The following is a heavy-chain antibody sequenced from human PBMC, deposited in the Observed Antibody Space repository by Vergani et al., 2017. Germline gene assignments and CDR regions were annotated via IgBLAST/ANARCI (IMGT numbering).Heavy chain of an antibody. J-gene: IGHJ6*02. CDR1: GGSISNNDYY. V-gene: IGHV4-30-4*01. Sequence: QVQLQESGPGLVKPSQTLSLTCSVSGGSISNNDYYWSWIRQPPGKGLEWIGHIYYSGSTYYNPSLKSRVTISLDTSKNQFSLKLSSVTAADTAVYYCAREPVTPINGMDVWGQGTTVTVSS. CDR3: AREPVTPINGMDV. CDR2: IYYSGST.